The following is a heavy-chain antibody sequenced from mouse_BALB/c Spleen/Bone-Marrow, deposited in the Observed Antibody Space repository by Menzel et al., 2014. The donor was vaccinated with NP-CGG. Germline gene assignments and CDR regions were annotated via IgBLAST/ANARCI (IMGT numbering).Heavy chain of an antibody. V-gene: IGHV1-87*01. D-gene: IGHD2-4*01. Sequence: VQLQQSGAELARPGASVKLSCKASGYTLTNYWMHWVKQRPGQGLEWIGTIFPGDGDTRYTQKFKRKATLTADKSSTTAYMQLSSLASEDSAVYYCARGGITTSPFAYWGQGTLVTVSA. CDR3: ARGGITTSPFAY. CDR1: GYTLTNYW. CDR2: IFPGDGDT. J-gene: IGHJ3*01.